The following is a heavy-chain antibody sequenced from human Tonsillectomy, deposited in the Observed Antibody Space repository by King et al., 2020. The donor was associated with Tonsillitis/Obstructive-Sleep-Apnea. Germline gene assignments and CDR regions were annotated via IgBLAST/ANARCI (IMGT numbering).Heavy chain of an antibody. Sequence: VQLVESGAEVKKPGESLRISCKGSGYSFTTYWISWVRQMPGKGLEWMGRIDPTDSYTNYSPSFQGHVTISADKSISTAYLQWSSLKASDTAMYYCARLMDTALGPSGMDVWGQGTPVTVSS. CDR1: GYSFTTYW. J-gene: IGHJ6*02. D-gene: IGHD5-18*01. V-gene: IGHV5-10-1*03. CDR2: IDPTDSYT. CDR3: ARLMDTALGPSGMDV.